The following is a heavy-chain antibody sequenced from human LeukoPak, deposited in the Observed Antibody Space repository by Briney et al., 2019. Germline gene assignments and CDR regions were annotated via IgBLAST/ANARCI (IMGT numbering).Heavy chain of an antibody. CDR1: GGTFSSYA. Sequence: SVKVSCKASGGTFSSYAISWVRQAPGQGLEWMGGIIPIFGTANYAQKFQGRVTITADKSTSTAYMELSSLRSEDTAVYYCAREVAYCGGDCYLSDYYYYYMDVWGKGTTVTVSS. CDR3: AREVAYCGGDCYLSDYYYYYMDV. CDR2: IIPIFGTA. V-gene: IGHV1-69*06. D-gene: IGHD2-21*02. J-gene: IGHJ6*03.